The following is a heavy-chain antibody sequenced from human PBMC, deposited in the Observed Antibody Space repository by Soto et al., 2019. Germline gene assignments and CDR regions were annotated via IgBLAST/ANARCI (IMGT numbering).Heavy chain of an antibody. CDR3: ATPSGAGTSYYYGMDV. J-gene: IGHJ6*02. Sequence: ASVKVSCKASGYTFTSYAMHWVRQAPGQRLEWMGWINAGNGNTKYSQKFQGRVTTTRDTSASTAYMELSSLRSEDTAVYYCATPSGAGTSYYYGMDVWGQGTTVTVSS. V-gene: IGHV1-3*01. D-gene: IGHD6-19*01. CDR2: INAGNGNT. CDR1: GYTFTSYA.